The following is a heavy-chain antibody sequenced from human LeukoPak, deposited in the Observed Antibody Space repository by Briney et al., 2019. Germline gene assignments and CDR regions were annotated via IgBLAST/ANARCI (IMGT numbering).Heavy chain of an antibody. Sequence: GGSLRLSCVASGFTFKNYIMTWVRQAPGQGLSWVSSISGSGTIVYYADSVEGRFTVSRDNDQNSLFLQMNSLRDEDTATYYCATCSYDGSGYYYMWGQGAVVTVSS. CDR2: ISGSGTIV. J-gene: IGHJ4*02. CDR3: ATCSYDGSGYYYM. CDR1: GFTFKNYI. V-gene: IGHV3-48*02. D-gene: IGHD3-22*01.